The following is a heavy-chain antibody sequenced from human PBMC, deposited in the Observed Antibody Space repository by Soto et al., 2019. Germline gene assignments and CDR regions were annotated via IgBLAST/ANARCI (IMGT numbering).Heavy chain of an antibody. CDR1: GGTFSSYT. J-gene: IGHJ3*02. V-gene: IGHV1-69*02. CDR2: IIPILGIA. Sequence: QVRLVQSGAEVKKPGSSVKVSCKASGGTFSSYTISWVRQAPGQGLEWMGRIIPILGIANYAQKFQGRVTITADKSTSTAYMELSSLRSEDTAVYYCAGAVNRDAFDIWGQGTMVTVSS. CDR3: AGAVNRDAFDI.